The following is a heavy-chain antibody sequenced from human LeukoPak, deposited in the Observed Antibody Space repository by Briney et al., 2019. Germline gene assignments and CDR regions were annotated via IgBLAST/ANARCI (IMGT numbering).Heavy chain of an antibody. CDR1: GYTFTSYG. D-gene: IGHD6-13*01. V-gene: IGHV1-69*13. J-gene: IGHJ4*02. CDR2: IIPIFGTA. Sequence: ASVKVSCKASGYTFTSYGISWVRQAPGQGLGWMGGIIPIFGTANYAQKFQGRVTITADESTSTAYMELSSLRSEDTAVYYCARIPPDSSSPYFDYWGQGTLVTVSS. CDR3: ARIPPDSSSPYFDY.